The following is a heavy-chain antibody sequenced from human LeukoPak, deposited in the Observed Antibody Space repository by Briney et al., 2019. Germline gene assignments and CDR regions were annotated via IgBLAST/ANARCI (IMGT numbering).Heavy chain of an antibody. D-gene: IGHD3-22*01. Sequence: SETLSLTCTASGGSISSYYWSWIRQPPGKGLEWIGYIYYSGSTNYNPSLKSRVAISVDTSKNQFSLKLSSVTAADTAVYYCARDHSAGSGYYYYYYGMDVWGQGTTVTVSS. CDR3: ARDHSAGSGYYYYYYGMDV. CDR2: IYYSGST. V-gene: IGHV4-59*01. J-gene: IGHJ6*02. CDR1: GGSISSYY.